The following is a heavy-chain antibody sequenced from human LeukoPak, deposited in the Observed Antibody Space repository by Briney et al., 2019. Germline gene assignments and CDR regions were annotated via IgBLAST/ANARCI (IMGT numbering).Heavy chain of an antibody. CDR3: ARDLERSDMVRRRDYYYMDV. J-gene: IGHJ6*03. V-gene: IGHV3-48*03. D-gene: IGHD3-10*01. CDR1: GFTFSSYE. Sequence: PGGSLRLSCAASGFTFSSYEMNWVRQAPGKGLEWVSYISSSGSTIYYADSVKGRFTIFRDNTKTSLYLQMNNLRVEDTAVYYCARDLERSDMVRRRDYYYMDVWGKGTTVTVSS. CDR2: ISSSGSTI.